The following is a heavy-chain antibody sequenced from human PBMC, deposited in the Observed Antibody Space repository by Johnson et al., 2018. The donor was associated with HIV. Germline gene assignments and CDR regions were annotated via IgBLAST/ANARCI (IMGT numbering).Heavy chain of an antibody. CDR2: IWYDGSNK. CDR3: ARGSYDFWSGYYTGHDAFDI. Sequence: QMQLVESGGGVVQPGRSLRLSCAASGFTFSSYGMHWVRQAPGKGLEWVAVIWYDGSNKYYADSVKGRFTISRDNSKNTLYLQMNSLRAEDTAVYYWARGSYDFWSGYYTGHDAFDIWGQGTMVTVSS. CDR1: GFTFSSYG. D-gene: IGHD3-3*01. V-gene: IGHV3-33*01. J-gene: IGHJ3*02.